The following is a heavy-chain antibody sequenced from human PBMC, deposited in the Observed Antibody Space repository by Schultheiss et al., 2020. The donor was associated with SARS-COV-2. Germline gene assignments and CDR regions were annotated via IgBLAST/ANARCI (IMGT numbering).Heavy chain of an antibody. Sequence: SETLSLTCAVSGYGISSGYYWDWIRQPAGKGLEWIGRIYTSGSTNSNPSLKSRVTMSVDTSKNQFSLQLSSVTAADTAVYYCASSGSYPFDYWGQGTLVTVSS. V-gene: IGHV4-4*07. D-gene: IGHD1-26*01. J-gene: IGHJ4*02. CDR2: IYTSGST. CDR1: GYGISSGYY. CDR3: ASSGSYPFDY.